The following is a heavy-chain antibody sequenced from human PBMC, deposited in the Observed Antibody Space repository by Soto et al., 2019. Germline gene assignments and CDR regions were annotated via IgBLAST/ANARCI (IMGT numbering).Heavy chain of an antibody. J-gene: IGHJ5*02. Sequence: EVQLVESGGGLVQPGGSLRLSCAASGFIFSSYDMNWVRQAPGKGLEWVSYISSGSGNILYADSVKGRFTISRDNAKNSRDLQMNSLRAEDTAVYYCARTYGTGSLNWFDPWGQGTLVTVSS. D-gene: IGHD3-10*01. CDR1: GFIFSSYD. CDR3: ARTYGTGSLNWFDP. CDR2: ISSGSGNI. V-gene: IGHV3-48*04.